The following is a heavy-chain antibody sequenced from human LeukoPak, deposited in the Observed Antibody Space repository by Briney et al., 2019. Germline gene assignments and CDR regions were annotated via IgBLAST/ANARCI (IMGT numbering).Heavy chain of an antibody. Sequence: PGGSLRLSCAAYGFTFSSYAMHWVRQAPGKGLEWVAVISYDGSNKYYADSVKGRFTISRDNSKNTLYLQMNSLRAEDTAVYYCARDSIPGITMIVVVPTYYYYGMDVWGQGTTVTVSS. CDR1: GFTFSSYA. V-gene: IGHV3-30-3*01. CDR2: ISYDGSNK. J-gene: IGHJ6*02. CDR3: ARDSIPGITMIVVVPTYYYYGMDV. D-gene: IGHD3-22*01.